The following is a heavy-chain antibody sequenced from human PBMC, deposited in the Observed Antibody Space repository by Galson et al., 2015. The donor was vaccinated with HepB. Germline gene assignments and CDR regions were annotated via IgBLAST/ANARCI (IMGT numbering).Heavy chain of an antibody. J-gene: IGHJ6*02. Sequence: SLRLSCAASGFTFSSYSMNWVRQAPGKGLKWVSSISSSSSYIYYADSVKGRFTISRDNAKNSLYLQMNSLRAEDTAVYYCAREGYDFWSGLTETPYYYYGMDVWGQGTTVTVSS. CDR1: GFTFSSYS. V-gene: IGHV3-21*01. D-gene: IGHD3-3*01. CDR2: ISSSSSYI. CDR3: AREGYDFWSGLTETPYYYYGMDV.